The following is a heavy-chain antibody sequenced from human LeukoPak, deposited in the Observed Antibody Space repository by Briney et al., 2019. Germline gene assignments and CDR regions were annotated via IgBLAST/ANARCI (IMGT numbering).Heavy chain of an antibody. V-gene: IGHV1-69*10. CDR2: IIPMLGIP. CDR3: AQRLSWLDP. Sequence: GASVKVSCKASGGTFNSSAISWVRQAPGQGLEWVGGIIPMLGIPNYAQKFQGRVTITADTSTNTAFMELNSLRSEDTAVYYCAQRLSWLDPWGQGTRITVAS. J-gene: IGHJ5*02. D-gene: IGHD3-16*01. CDR1: GGTFNSSA.